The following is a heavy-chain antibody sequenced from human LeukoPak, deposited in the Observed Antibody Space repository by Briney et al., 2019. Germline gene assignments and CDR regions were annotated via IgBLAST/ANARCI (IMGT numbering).Heavy chain of an antibody. CDR1: GGSISSSSYY. CDR2: IYYSEST. D-gene: IGHD3-10*01. Sequence: PSETLSLTCTVPGGSISSSSYYWGSIRQPPGKGLEWIGSIYYSESTYFNPSLKSPVTISIGTSKNQFSLKLSSVTAADTGVYYCARHDVDIWFGELFYWGQGTLVTVSS. J-gene: IGHJ4*02. V-gene: IGHV4-39*01. CDR3: ARHDVDIWFGELFY.